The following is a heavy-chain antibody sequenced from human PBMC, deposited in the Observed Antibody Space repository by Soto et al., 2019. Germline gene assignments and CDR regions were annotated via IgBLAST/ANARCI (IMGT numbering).Heavy chain of an antibody. CDR2: ISGSGGST. CDR1: GFTFSTYA. CDR3: AKSGDGSGSSVHSFDD. Sequence: GGSLRLSCAASGFTFSTYAMSWVRQAPGKGLEWVSSISGSGGSTYYAASVKGRFTISRDNSKNTLYLEMNSLRAEDTAVYHCAKSGDGSGSSVHSFDDWAKGTLLPVSS. V-gene: IGHV3-23*01. J-gene: IGHJ4*02. D-gene: IGHD3-10*01.